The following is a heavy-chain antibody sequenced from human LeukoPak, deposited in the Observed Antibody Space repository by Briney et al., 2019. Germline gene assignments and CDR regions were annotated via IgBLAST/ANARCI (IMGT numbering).Heavy chain of an antibody. J-gene: IGHJ4*02. Sequence: GGSLRLSCAASGFTFSSYWMHWVRQAPGKGLVWVSRINNDASSTTYADSVKGRFTISRDNAKNTLYLQMNSLRAEDTAVYYCASWPVGWYGEDSWGQGTLVTVSS. CDR2: INNDASST. CDR3: ASWPVGWYGEDS. CDR1: GFTFSSYW. V-gene: IGHV3-74*01. D-gene: IGHD6-19*01.